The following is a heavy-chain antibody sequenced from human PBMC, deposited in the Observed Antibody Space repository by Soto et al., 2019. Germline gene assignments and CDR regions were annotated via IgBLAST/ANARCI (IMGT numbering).Heavy chain of an antibody. CDR3: ACDRGYSSGRGWYALDI. CDR1: GYTFTSYG. J-gene: IGHJ3*02. Sequence: ASVKVSCKASGYTFTSYGISWVRQAPGQGLEWMGWISAYNGNTNYAQKLQGRVTMTTDTSTSTAYMELRSLRSDDTAVYYCACDRGYSSGRGWYALDIWGKGTMVTVSS. V-gene: IGHV1-18*01. D-gene: IGHD6-19*01. CDR2: ISAYNGNT.